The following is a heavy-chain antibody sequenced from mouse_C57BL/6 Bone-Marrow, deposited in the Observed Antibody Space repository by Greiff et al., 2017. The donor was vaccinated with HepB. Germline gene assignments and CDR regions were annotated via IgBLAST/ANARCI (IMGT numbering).Heavy chain of an antibody. CDR3: ARHPYGYDDYFDY. D-gene: IGHD2-2*01. V-gene: IGHV5-6*01. CDR2: ISSGGSYT. Sequence: EVKLMESGGDLVKPGGSLKLSCAASGFTFSSYGMSWVRQTPDKRLEWVATISSGGSYTYYPDSVKGRFTISRDNAKNHLYLQMSSLKSEDTAMYYCARHPYGYDDYFDYWGQGTTLTVSS. J-gene: IGHJ2*01. CDR1: GFTFSSYG.